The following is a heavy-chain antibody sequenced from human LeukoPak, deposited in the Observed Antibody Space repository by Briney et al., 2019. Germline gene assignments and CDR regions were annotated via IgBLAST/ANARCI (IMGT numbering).Heavy chain of an antibody. V-gene: IGHV3-66*01. J-gene: IGHJ3*02. CDR1: GFTLSSNY. CDR3: ARESGMVRGVTRDDAFDI. D-gene: IGHD3-10*01. Sequence: GGSLRLSCAASGFTLSSNYMSWVRQAPGKGLEWGSVIYSGGSTYYADSVKGRFTISRDNSKNTRYLQMNSLRAEDTAVYYCARESGMVRGVTRDDAFDIWGQGTMVTVSS. CDR2: IYSGGST.